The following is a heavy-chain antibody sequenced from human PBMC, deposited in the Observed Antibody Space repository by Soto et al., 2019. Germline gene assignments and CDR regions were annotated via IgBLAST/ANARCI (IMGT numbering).Heavy chain of an antibody. CDR1: GFRLSDYE. Sequence: GGSLRLSCAVSGFRLSDYEMSWIRQAPGKGPEWVSFISRSGDTIYHVDSVKGRFSISRDNAKNSVYLQVRSLRVEDTAAYFCARSSGWSEADASDLWGQGTMVTVSS. CDR3: ARSSGWSEADASDL. D-gene: IGHD3-22*01. CDR2: ISRSGDTI. J-gene: IGHJ3*01. V-gene: IGHV3-11*01.